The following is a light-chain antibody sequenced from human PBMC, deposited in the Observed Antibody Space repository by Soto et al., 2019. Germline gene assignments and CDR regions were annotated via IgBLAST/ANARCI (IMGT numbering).Light chain of an antibody. CDR2: KAS. CDR1: QSIRSW. CDR3: QQYRSYSWT. Sequence: DIQMTQSPSTLSASVGDRVTITCRASQSIRSWLAWYQEKPGKAPKLLIYKASTLESGVPSRFSGSGSGTEFTLSISSLQPDDFATYYCQQYRSYSWTFGQGTKVEI. J-gene: IGKJ1*01. V-gene: IGKV1-5*03.